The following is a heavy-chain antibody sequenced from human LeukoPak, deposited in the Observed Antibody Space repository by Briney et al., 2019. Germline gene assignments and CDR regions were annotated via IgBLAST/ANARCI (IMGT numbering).Heavy chain of an antibody. D-gene: IGHD3-10*01. J-gene: IGHJ5*01. Sequence: KSSETLSLTCTVSGGSISSYYWSWIRQPPVKGLEWIASIYSSGSAYFNPSLKSRVTISVDTSKNQFSLQLSSVTATDTAIYYCARLGWLFGSGSMNWFDSWGQGTLVTVSS. CDR2: IYSSGSA. V-gene: IGHV4-59*04. CDR1: GGSISSYY. CDR3: ARLGWLFGSGSMNWFDS.